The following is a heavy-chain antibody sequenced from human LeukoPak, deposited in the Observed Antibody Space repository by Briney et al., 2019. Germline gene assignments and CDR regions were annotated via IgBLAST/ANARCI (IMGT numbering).Heavy chain of an antibody. Sequence: PSETLSLTCTGSVGSISSYYWSWIRQPAGKGLEWIGRIYTSGSTNYNPSLKSRVTMSVDTSKNQFSLKLSSVTAADTAVYYCARVNYGPPDYYYYMDVWGKGTTVTVSS. CDR3: ARVNYGPPDYYYYMDV. D-gene: IGHD4-17*01. J-gene: IGHJ6*03. CDR1: VGSISSYY. V-gene: IGHV4-4*07. CDR2: IYTSGST.